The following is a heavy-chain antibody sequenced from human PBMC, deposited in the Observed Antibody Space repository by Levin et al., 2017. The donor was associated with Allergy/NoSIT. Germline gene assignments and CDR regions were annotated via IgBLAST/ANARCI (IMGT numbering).Heavy chain of an antibody. CDR2: IWPGDSDT. CDR3: ARRGSGSAYNFDY. D-gene: IGHD3-10*01. J-gene: IGHJ4*02. CDR1: GYSFIPYW. V-gene: IGHV5-51*01. Sequence: GESLKISCQVSGYSFIPYWIAWVRQVPGKGLEWMGIIWPGDSDTKYSPSFQGQVTISVDRSTSTAYLQLNSLKASDTAIYYCARRGSGSAYNFDYWGQGTQVTVSS.